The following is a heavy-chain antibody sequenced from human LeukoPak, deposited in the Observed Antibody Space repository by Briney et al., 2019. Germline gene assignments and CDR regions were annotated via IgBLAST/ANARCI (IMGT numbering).Heavy chain of an antibody. CDR3: ARDTLGEGEDANYAVYYFDY. D-gene: IGHD4/OR15-4a*01. Sequence: GGSLRLSCAASGFTFSSYSMNWVRQAPGKGLEWVSSISSSSTYINYVDSVKGRFTISRDNAKNSLYLQMNSLRADDTAVYYCARDTLGEGEDANYAVYYFDYWGQGTVVTVSS. J-gene: IGHJ4*02. CDR1: GFTFSSYS. CDR2: ISSSSTYI. V-gene: IGHV3-21*01.